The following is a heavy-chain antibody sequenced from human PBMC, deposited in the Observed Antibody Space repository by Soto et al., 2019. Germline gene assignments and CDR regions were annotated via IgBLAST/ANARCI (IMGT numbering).Heavy chain of an antibody. CDR3: ARDMRQLVDY. D-gene: IGHD6-6*01. J-gene: IGHJ4*02. CDR1: GFTFSSYC. CDR2: INSDGSST. V-gene: IGHV3-74*01. Sequence: GGSLRLSCAASGFTFSSYCMHWVRQAPGKGLGWVSRINSDGSSTSYADSVKGRFTISRDNAKNTLYLQMNSLRAEDTAVYYCARDMRQLVDYWGQGTLVTVSS.